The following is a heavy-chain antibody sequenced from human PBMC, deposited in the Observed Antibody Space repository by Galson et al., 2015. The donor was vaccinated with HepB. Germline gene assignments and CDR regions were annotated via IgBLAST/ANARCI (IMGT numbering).Heavy chain of an antibody. J-gene: IGHJ4*02. CDR1: GFTFSGYG. CDR2: ISLSSSTI. Sequence: SLRLSCAASGFTFSGYGMNWVRQAPGKRLEWVSYISLSSSTIYHADSVKGRFTISRDNAKNSLYLQMNSLRDEDTAVYYCARGSGLGHYFDYWGQGTLVTVSS. V-gene: IGHV3-48*02. CDR3: ARGSGLGHYFDY.